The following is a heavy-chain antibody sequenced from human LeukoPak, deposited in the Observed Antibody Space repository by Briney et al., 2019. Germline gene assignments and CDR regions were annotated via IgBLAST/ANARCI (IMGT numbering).Heavy chain of an antibody. V-gene: IGHV4-34*01. J-gene: IGHJ4*02. CDR1: GGSFSGYY. Sequence: PSETLSLTCAVYGGSFSGYYWSWTRQPPGKGLEWIGEIDRGGSTNYNPSLKSRVTMSVDTSKNQFSLKLGSVTAADTAVYYCARGYGSGSYYHYWGQGTLVTVSS. D-gene: IGHD3-10*01. CDR3: ARGYGSGSYYHY. CDR2: IDRGGST.